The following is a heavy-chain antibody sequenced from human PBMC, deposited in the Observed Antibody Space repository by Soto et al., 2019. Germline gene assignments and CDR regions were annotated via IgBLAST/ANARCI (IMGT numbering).Heavy chain of an antibody. D-gene: IGHD3-22*01. Sequence: PSETLSLTCTVSGGSISSYYWSWIRQPPGKGLEWIGYIYYSGSTNYNPSLKSRVTISVDTSKNQFSLKLSSVTAADTAVYYCARDHYYDSSGPMGYFDYWGQGTLVTVSS. CDR2: IYYSGST. J-gene: IGHJ4*02. V-gene: IGHV4-59*01. CDR3: ARDHYYDSSGPMGYFDY. CDR1: GGSISSYY.